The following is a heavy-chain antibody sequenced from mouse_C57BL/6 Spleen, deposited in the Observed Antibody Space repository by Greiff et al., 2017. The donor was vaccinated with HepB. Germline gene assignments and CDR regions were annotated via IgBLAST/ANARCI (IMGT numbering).Heavy chain of an antibody. V-gene: IGHV1-55*01. J-gene: IGHJ1*03. CDR2: IYPGSGST. D-gene: IGHD2-5*01. Sequence: QVQLQQPGAELVKPGASVKMSCKASGYTFTSYWITWVKQRPGQGLEWIGDIYPGSGSTNYNEKFKSKATLTVDTSSSTAYMQLSSLTSEDSAVYYCARGSGYYSNYEGYFDVWGTGTTVTVSS. CDR1: GYTFTSYW. CDR3: ARGSGYYSNYEGYFDV.